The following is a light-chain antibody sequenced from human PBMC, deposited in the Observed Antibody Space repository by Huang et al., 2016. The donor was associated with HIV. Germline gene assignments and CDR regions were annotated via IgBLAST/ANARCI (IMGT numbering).Light chain of an antibody. Sequence: DIQLTQSPSTLSASVGDRLTTTCRASQNISSGLAWYQQKPGKAPKLLIYKISSLQSGVPARFSGSGSGTKFTLTINSLQPDDIGTYYCQYGETFGQGAKVEVK. V-gene: IGKV1-5*03. CDR3: QYGET. CDR1: QNISSG. J-gene: IGKJ1*01. CDR2: KIS.